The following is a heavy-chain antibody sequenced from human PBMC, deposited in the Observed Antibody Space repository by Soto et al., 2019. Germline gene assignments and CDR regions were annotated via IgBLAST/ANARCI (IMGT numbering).Heavy chain of an antibody. V-gene: IGHV4-30-4*01. D-gene: IGHD3-10*01. CDR2: IYYSGST. CDR1: GGSISSADYY. CDR3: ARWWFGEFFDD. J-gene: IGHJ4*02. Sequence: PSESLSLTCTVSGGSISSADYYWSWIRQPPGKGLEWIGFIYYSGSTYYNPSLKSRVTISVDTSKNQFSLKLSSVTAADTAVYYCARWWFGEFFDDWGQGTLVTVSS.